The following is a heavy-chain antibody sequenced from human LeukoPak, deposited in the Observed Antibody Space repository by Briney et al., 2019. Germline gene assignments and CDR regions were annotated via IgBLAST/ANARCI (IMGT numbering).Heavy chain of an antibody. CDR1: GGSISRGGYS. V-gene: IGHV4-30-4*07. Sequence: PSETLSLTCAVSGGSISRGGYSWSWIRQPPGKGLEWIGYFYYSGSTYYNPSLKSRVTISLDTSKNQFSLKLSSVTAADTAVYYCARGLGFGELGYWGQGTLVTVSS. J-gene: IGHJ4*02. D-gene: IGHD3-10*01. CDR3: ARGLGFGELGY. CDR2: FYYSGST.